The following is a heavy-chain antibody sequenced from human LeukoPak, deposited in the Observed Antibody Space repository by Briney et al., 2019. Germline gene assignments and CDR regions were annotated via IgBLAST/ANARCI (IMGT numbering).Heavy chain of an antibody. Sequence: SETLSLTCIVSGDSISSGGYYWSWIRQHPGKGLEWIGNIYYSGNTYYNPSLKSRVTISVDTSKNQFSLKLSSVTAADTAVYYCARGIAVAGLDYFDYWGQGTLVTVSS. V-gene: IGHV4-31*03. CDR2: IYYSGNT. J-gene: IGHJ4*02. CDR1: GDSISSGGYY. CDR3: ARGIAVAGLDYFDY. D-gene: IGHD6-19*01.